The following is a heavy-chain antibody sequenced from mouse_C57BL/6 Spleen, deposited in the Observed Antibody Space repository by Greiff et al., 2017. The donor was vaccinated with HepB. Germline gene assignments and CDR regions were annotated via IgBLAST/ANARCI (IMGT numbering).Heavy chain of an antibody. CDR2: IDPSDSYT. D-gene: IGHD2-3*01. CDR3: ARFGWLLRRGAMDY. V-gene: IGHV1-50*01. Sequence: QVQLKQPGAELVKPGASVKLSCKASGYTFTSYWMQWVKQRPGQGLEWIGEIDPSDSYTNYNQKFKGKATLTVDTSSSTAYMQLSSLTSEDSAVYYCARFGWLLRRGAMDYWGQGTSVTVSS. J-gene: IGHJ4*01. CDR1: GYTFTSYW.